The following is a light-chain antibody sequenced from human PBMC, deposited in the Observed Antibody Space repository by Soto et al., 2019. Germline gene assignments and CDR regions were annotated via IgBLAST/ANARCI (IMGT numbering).Light chain of an antibody. CDR2: DAS. Sequence: EIVLTQSPVTLSLSPGERATLSCRASQSISTYLAWYQQKPGQAPRLLIYDASERATGIPARFSGSGSGTDFTLTISSLEPEDFAVYYCQQRRHWSPFTFGPGTRVDIK. CDR3: QQRRHWSPFT. J-gene: IGKJ3*01. CDR1: QSISTY. V-gene: IGKV3-11*01.